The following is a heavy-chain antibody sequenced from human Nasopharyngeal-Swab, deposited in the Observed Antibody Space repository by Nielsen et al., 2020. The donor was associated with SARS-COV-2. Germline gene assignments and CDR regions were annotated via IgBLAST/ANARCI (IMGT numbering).Heavy chain of an antibody. D-gene: IGHD3-16*01. CDR3: ARGGKRWMNFDS. Sequence: GESLKISCVASGFDFSAYAMGWVRRAPGKGLEWVSLLFHDSRESFYADPVKGRFTISRDNFKNTLYLQLSSLRADDTALYYCARGGKRWMNFDSCGRGTLLTVSS. CDR2: LFHDSRES. V-gene: IGHV3-23*03. CDR1: GFDFSAYA. J-gene: IGHJ4*02.